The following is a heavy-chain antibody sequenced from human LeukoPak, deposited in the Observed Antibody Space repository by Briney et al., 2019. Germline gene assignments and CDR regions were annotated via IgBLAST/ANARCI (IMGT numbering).Heavy chain of an antibody. CDR2: FYYSDRT. D-gene: IGHD6-13*01. J-gene: IGHJ6*02. CDR1: GGSIRSYY. CDR3: ARHIASSLSYYYYGMDV. Sequence: SETLSLTCTVSGGSIRSYYWSWIRQPPGKGLEWIGYFYYSDRTNYNPSLKSRVTTSADMSKNQFSLKLSSVTAADTAVYYCARHIASSLSYYYYGMDVWGQGTTVTVSS. V-gene: IGHV4-59*08.